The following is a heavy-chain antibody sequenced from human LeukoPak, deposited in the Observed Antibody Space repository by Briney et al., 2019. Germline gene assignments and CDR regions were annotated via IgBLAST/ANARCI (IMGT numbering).Heavy chain of an antibody. D-gene: IGHD4-17*01. Sequence: SETLSLTCTVSEGSMSSYYWSWIRQPPGKGLEWIGSIYYSGSTYYNPSLKSRVTISVDTSKNQFSLNLSSVTAADTAVYYCARARTSVTDLWYWGQGTLVTVSS. CDR1: EGSMSSYY. V-gene: IGHV4-59*08. CDR2: IYYSGST. J-gene: IGHJ4*02. CDR3: ARARTSVTDLWY.